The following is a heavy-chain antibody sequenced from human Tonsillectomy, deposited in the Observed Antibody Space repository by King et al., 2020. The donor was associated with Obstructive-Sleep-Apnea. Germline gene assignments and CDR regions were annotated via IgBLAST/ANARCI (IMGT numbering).Heavy chain of an antibody. J-gene: IGHJ6*02. Sequence: QLVQSGAEVKKPGASVKVSCKASGYTFTDYFMHLVRQAPGQGLEWMGWINPNNGDTRYTQKFQDWVTITRDTSINTAYMEVNSLRSNDTAVYYFARDAGSGSYDIGMDVWGQGTTVTVSS. D-gene: IGHD3-10*01. V-gene: IGHV1-2*04. CDR2: INPNNGDT. CDR1: GYTFTDYF. CDR3: ARDAGSGSYDIGMDV.